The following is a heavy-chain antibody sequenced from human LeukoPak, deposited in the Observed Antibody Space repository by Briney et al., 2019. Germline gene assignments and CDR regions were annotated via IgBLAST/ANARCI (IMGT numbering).Heavy chain of an antibody. CDR3: ARHRASMVRGVIVYYYMDV. V-gene: IGHV4-59*08. D-gene: IGHD3-10*01. J-gene: IGHJ6*03. CDR2: IYYSGST. CDR1: GGSISGYY. Sequence: SETLSLTCTVSGGSISGYYWNWIRQPPGKGLEWIGYIYYSGSTNYNPSLKSRVSISVGTSKNQLSLKLSSVTAADTAVYYCARHRASMVRGVIVYYYMDVWGKGTTVTISS.